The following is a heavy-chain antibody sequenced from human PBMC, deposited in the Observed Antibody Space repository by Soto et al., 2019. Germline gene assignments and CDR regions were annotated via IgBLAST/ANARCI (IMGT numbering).Heavy chain of an antibody. CDR3: ARDEGFGQLSC. Sequence: QVQLVQSGAEVKKPGASVKVSCKASGYTFATYGLSWVRQAPGQGLEWMGWISAYNGNTNYAQKPQGRVTMTTDTPTSTAYMELRSLRSDDTAVYFCARDEGFGQLSCWGQGPLVTVSS. CDR2: ISAYNGNT. CDR1: GYTFATYG. D-gene: IGHD3-10*01. V-gene: IGHV1-18*01. J-gene: IGHJ4*02.